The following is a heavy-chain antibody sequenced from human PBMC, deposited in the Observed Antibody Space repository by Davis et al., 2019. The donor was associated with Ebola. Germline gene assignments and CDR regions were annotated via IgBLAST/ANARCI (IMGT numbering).Heavy chain of an antibody. CDR3: AKSVDHYGGNSRYYYYGMDV. CDR2: IKSDGSTK. V-gene: IGHV3-74*01. CDR1: GFTFSSYW. D-gene: IGHD4-23*01. J-gene: IGHJ6*02. Sequence: HTGGSLRLSCVVSGFTFSSYWMHWVRQAPGKGLVWVSRIKSDGSTKSYADSVKGRFTISRDNSKNTLYLQMNSLRAEDTAVYYCAKSVDHYGGNSRYYYYGMDVWGQGTTVTVSS.